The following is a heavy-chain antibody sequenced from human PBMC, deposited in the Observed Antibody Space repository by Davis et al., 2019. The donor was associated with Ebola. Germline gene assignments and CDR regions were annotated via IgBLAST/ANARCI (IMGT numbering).Heavy chain of an antibody. CDR1: GGSFSGYY. D-gene: IGHD2-2*01. V-gene: IGHV4-34*01. Sequence: SETLSLTCAVYGGSFSGYYWSWIRQPPGKGLEWIGEINHSGSTNSNPSLKSRVPISVDTSKNQFSLKLSSVTAADTAVYYCARGTVVVPAAIGDYYYGMDVWGQGTTVTVSS. CDR2: INHSGST. J-gene: IGHJ6*02. CDR3: ARGTVVVPAAIGDYYYGMDV.